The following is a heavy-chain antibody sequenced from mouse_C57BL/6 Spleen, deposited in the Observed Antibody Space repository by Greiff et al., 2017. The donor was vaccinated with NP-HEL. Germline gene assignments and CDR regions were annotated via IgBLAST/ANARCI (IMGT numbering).Heavy chain of an antibody. CDR1: GYTFTSYW. V-gene: IGHV1-7*01. D-gene: IGHD1-1*01. CDR3: ARSPVHYYGSSDDAMDD. CDR2: INPSSGYP. Sequence: QVQLQQSGAELAKPGASVKLSCKASGYTFTSYWMHWVKQRPGQGLEWIGYINPSSGYPKYNQKFKDKATLTAAKSSSTAYMQLSSLTYEDSAVYYCARSPVHYYGSSDDAMDDWGQGTSVTVSS. J-gene: IGHJ4*01.